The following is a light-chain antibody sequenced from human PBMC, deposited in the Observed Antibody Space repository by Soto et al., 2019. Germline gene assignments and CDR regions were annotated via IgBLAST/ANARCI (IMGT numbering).Light chain of an antibody. CDR3: QQRSNCPPT. V-gene: IGKV3-11*01. J-gene: IGKJ4*01. CDR2: DAS. Sequence: EVGWTQSPATLSLSPGERATLSCRASQSVSNYLAWYQQKTGQAPRLLIYDASNRATGIPARFSGSGSGTDFTRTVSSLEPEDFAVYYCQQRSNCPPTCGGGTKVEI. CDR1: QSVSNY.